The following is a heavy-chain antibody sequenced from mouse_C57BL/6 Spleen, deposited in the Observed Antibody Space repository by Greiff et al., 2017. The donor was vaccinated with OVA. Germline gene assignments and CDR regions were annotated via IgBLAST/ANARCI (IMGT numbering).Heavy chain of an antibody. CDR1: GYAFSSSW. D-gene: IGHD2-1*01. V-gene: IGHV1-82*01. Sequence: QVQLKQSGPELVKPGASVKISCKASGYAFSSSWMNWVKQRPGKGLEWIGRIYPGDGDTNYNGKFKGKATLTADKSSSTAYMQLSSLTSEDSAVYFCAPGGNYDAMDYWGQGTSVTVSS. CDR3: APGGNYDAMDY. J-gene: IGHJ4*01. CDR2: IYPGDGDT.